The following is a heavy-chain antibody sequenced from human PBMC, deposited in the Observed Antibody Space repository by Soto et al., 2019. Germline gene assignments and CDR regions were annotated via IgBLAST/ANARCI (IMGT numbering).Heavy chain of an antibody. CDR2: IYWDDDK. CDR3: AHRHRDWNYVGGYYYYGMDV. Sequence: QITLKESGPTLVKPTQTLTLTCTFSGFSLSTSGVGVGWIRQPPGKALEWLALIYWDDDKRYSPSLKSRITINQHTSQNQVFLTMTNMDPVDTATYYGAHRHRDWNYVGGYYYYGMDVWGQGTTVTVYS. V-gene: IGHV2-5*02. CDR1: GFSLSTSGVG. D-gene: IGHD1-7*01. J-gene: IGHJ6*02.